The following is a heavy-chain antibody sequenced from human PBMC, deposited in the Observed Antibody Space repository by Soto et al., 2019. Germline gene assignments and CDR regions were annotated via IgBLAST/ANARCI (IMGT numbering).Heavy chain of an antibody. CDR3: VRFYGDYVNGVKRRYFDF. D-gene: IGHD4-17*01. CDR1: GFTFSSYA. V-gene: IGHV3-23*01. Sequence: PGGSLSHSCTASGFTFSSYAMSWVRQAPGKGLEWVSAISGSGGSTYYADSVKGRFTISRDNSKNTLYLQMNSLRAADTGVYYCVRFYGDYVNGVKRRYFDFWCQGTLVTVSS. J-gene: IGHJ4*02. CDR2: ISGSGGST.